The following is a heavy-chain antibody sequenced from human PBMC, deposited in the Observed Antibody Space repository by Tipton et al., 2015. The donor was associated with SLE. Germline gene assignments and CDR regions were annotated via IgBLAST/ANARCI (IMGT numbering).Heavy chain of an antibody. V-gene: IGHV4-4*02. CDR1: GGSISSSNW. CDR2: IYHSGSI. CDR3: ARAVTTVVTRAYWHFDL. J-gene: IGHJ2*01. Sequence: TLSLTCAVSGGSISSSNWWSWVRQPPGKGLEWIGEIYHSGSINYNPSLKSRVTISVDKSKNQFSLKLSSVTAADTAVYYCARAVTTVVTRAYWHFDLWGRGTLVTVSS. D-gene: IGHD4-23*01.